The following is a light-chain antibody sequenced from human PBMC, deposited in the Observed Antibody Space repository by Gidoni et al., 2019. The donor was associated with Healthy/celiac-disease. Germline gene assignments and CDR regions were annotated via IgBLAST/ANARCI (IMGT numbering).Light chain of an antibody. J-gene: IGKJ3*01. Sequence: DIQMTPSPSSLSASVVDRVTITCKASQDSSNYLNWYQQKPGKAPKLLIYDASNLETGFPSRFIGSGSVTDFTFTISSLQPEDIATYYCQQYDNLPPLVTFGPGTKVDIK. V-gene: IGKV1-33*01. CDR2: DAS. CDR1: QDSSNY. CDR3: QQYDNLPPLVT.